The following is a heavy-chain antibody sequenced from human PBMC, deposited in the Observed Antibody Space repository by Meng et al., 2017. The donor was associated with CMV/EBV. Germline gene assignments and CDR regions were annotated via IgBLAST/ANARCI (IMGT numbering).Heavy chain of an antibody. CDR1: GGAISTGRYY. V-gene: IGHV4-31*03. J-gene: IGHJ5*02. D-gene: IGHD3-3*01. Sequence: CTVSGGAISTGRYYWSWIRQDPGKGLEWIGYIYYSGSTFYNPSLKSRVTMSIDTSKNQFSMNLRSVTAADTAIYYCAKHGDYNWFDPWGQGTLVTVSS. CDR2: IYYSGST. CDR3: AKHGDYNWFDP.